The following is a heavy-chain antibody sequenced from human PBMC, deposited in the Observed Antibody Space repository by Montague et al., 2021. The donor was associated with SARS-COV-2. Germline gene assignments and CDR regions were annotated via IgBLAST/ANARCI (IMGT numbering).Heavy chain of an antibody. D-gene: IGHD6-13*01. Sequence: PALVKPTQTLTLTCTFSGFSLSTSGMCVSWIRQPPGKALEWLARIDWDDDKYYSTSLKTRLTISKDNSKNQVVLTMTNMDPVDTATYYCARILVAAAGSPFDPRGSGTLVSVSS. V-gene: IGHV2-70*11. CDR3: ARILVAAAGSPFDP. CDR2: IDWDDDK. CDR1: GFSLSTSGMC. J-gene: IGHJ5*02.